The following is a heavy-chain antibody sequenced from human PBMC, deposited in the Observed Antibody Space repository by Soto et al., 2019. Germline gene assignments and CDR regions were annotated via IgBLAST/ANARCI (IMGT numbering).Heavy chain of an antibody. CDR2: IYHGEST. CDR1: GGSISSGGYT. J-gene: IGHJ3*02. Sequence: QLQLQESGSGLVKPSQTLSLTCTVSGGSISSGGYTWSWIRQPPVKGLEWIWYIYHGESTYYNPPLKRRGNITIDRSKNPFSLKLSSVTAADTAVYYCARDADDAFDISGQGTMVSVSS. CDR3: ARDADDAFDI. V-gene: IGHV4-30-2*01.